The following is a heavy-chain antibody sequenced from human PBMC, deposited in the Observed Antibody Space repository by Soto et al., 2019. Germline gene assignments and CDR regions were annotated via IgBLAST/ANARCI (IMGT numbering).Heavy chain of an antibody. J-gene: IGHJ3*02. D-gene: IGHD4-17*01. CDR1: GGPFSSYA. V-gene: IGHV1-69*01. CDR2: IIPIFGTA. Sequence: QVQLVQSGAEVKKPGSSVKVSCKSSGGPFSSYAISWVRQAPGQGLEWMGGIIPIFGTANYAQKFQGRVTITADESTSTAYMELSSLRSEDTAVYYCARDNNDYGDYDAFDIWGQGTMVTVSS. CDR3: ARDNNDYGDYDAFDI.